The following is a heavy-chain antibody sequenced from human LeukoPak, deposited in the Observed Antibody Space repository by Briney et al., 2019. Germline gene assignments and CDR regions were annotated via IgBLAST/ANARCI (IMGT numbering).Heavy chain of an antibody. CDR3: ARVVYYDSSGYYYYYYYMDV. D-gene: IGHD3-22*01. Sequence: GGSLRLSCAASGFTFDDYGMSWVRQAPGKRLEWVSGINWNGGSTGYADSVKGRFTISRDNAKNSLYLQMNSLRAEDTALYYCARVVYYDSSGYYYYYYYMDVWGKGTTVTVSS. J-gene: IGHJ6*03. CDR1: GFTFDDYG. V-gene: IGHV3-20*04. CDR2: INWNGGST.